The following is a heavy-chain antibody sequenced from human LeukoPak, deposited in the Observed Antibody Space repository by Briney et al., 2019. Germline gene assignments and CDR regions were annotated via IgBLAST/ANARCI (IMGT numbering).Heavy chain of an antibody. CDR2: ISGSGGST. V-gene: IGHV3-23*01. CDR1: GSTFSSYA. Sequence: GGSLRLSCAASGSTFSSYAMSWVRQAPGKGLEWVSAISGSGGSTYYADSVKGRFTISRDNSKNTLYLQMNSLRAEDTAVYYCAKQGTTYDFWSGRFDYWGQGTLVTVSS. D-gene: IGHD3-3*01. J-gene: IGHJ4*02. CDR3: AKQGTTYDFWSGRFDY.